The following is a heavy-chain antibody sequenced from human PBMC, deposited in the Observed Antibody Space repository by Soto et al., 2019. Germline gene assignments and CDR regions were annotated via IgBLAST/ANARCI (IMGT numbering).Heavy chain of an antibody. CDR2: ISYDGSNK. V-gene: IGHV3-30*18. J-gene: IGHJ4*02. D-gene: IGHD5-12*01. Sequence: GGSLRLSCAASGFTFSSYGMHWVRQAPGKGLEWVAVISYDGSNKYYADSVKGRFTISRDNSKNTLYLQMNSLRAEDTAVYYCAKDPRGWLRNNPYFDYWGQGTLVTVSS. CDR3: AKDPRGWLRNNPYFDY. CDR1: GFTFSSYG.